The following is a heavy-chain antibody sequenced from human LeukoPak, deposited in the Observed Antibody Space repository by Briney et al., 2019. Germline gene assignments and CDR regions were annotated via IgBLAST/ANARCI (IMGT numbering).Heavy chain of an antibody. CDR1: GGSISSRSYY. CDR3: ARHRGALFGPKDV. CDR2: VYYSGYT. Sequence: SETLSLTCTVSGGSISSRSYYWGWIRQPPGKGLEWIGSVYYSGYTYYNPSLKSRVTMSVDTSKNQFSLKLSSVAAADTALYYCARHRGALFGPKDVWGQGTTVTVSS. J-gene: IGHJ6*02. V-gene: IGHV4-39*01. D-gene: IGHD3-3*01.